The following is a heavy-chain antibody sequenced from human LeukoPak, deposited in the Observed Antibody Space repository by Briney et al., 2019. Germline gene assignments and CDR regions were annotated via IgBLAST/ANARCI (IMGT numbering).Heavy chain of an antibody. Sequence: ASVKVSCKASGYTFTSYGISWVRQAPGQGLEWMGWISAYNGNTNYAQKLQGRVTMTTDTPTSTAYMELRSLRSDDTAVYYCARAVWIYYDSSGPVDYWGQGTLVTVSS. CDR1: GYTFTSYG. J-gene: IGHJ4*02. CDR3: ARAVWIYYDSSGPVDY. V-gene: IGHV1-18*01. CDR2: ISAYNGNT. D-gene: IGHD3-22*01.